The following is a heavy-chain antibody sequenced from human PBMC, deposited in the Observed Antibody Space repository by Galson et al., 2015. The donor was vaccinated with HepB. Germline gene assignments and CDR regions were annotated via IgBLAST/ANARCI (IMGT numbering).Heavy chain of an antibody. CDR1: GYSFTSYW. CDR2: IYPGDSDT. CDR3: ARTGGYDPDDYGDYVKESDAFDI. D-gene: IGHD4-17*01. J-gene: IGHJ3*02. V-gene: IGHV5-51*01. Sequence: QSGAEVKKPGESLKISCKGSGYSFTSYWIGWVRQMPGKGLEWMGIIYPGDSDTRYSPSFQGQVTISADNSISTAYLQWSSLKASDTAMYYCARTGGYDPDDYGDYVKESDAFDIWGQGTVVTVSS.